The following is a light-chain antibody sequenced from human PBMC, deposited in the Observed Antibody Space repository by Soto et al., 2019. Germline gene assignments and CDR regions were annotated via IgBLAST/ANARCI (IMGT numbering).Light chain of an antibody. V-gene: IGLV1-44*01. J-gene: IGLJ2*01. CDR2: SNN. CDR1: SSNIGSNN. Sequence: QSVLTQPPSASGTPGQRVTISCSGSSSNIGSNNVNWYQQLPGTTPKLLIYSNNQQPSGVPDRFSGSKSCTSASLAISGLQSEDEDDYYCAAWDDSLHGLVFGGGTKLTVL. CDR3: AAWDDSLHGLV.